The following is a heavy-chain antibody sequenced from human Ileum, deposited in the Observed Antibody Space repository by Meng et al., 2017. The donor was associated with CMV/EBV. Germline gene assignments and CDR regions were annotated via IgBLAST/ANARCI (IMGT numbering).Heavy chain of an antibody. CDR1: GGSFSGYY. J-gene: IGHJ4*02. D-gene: IGHD2-21*01. CDR3: AREPPFVPADS. Sequence: QWQQQPWGAGLLKPSGTLSLTCAVYGGSFSGYYWSWIRQPPGKGLEWIAEVSHSGVTNYNPSLKSRVTISIDTSKNQFSLHLSSVTAADTAVYYCAREPPFVPADSWGQGTLVTVSS. V-gene: IGHV4-34*02. CDR2: VSHSGVT.